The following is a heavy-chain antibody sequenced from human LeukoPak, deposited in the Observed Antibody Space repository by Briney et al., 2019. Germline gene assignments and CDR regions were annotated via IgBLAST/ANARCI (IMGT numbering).Heavy chain of an antibody. J-gene: IGHJ3*02. CDR1: GGSISSGDYY. CDR3: ARALVEMATMGDAFDI. V-gene: IGHV4-30-4*08. CDR2: IYYSGST. Sequence: SQTLSLTCTVSGGSISSGDYYWSWIRQPPGKGLEWIGYIYYSGSTYYNPSLKSRVTISVDTSKNQFSLKLSSVTAADTAVYYCARALVEMATMGDAFDIWGQGTTVTVSS. D-gene: IGHD5-24*01.